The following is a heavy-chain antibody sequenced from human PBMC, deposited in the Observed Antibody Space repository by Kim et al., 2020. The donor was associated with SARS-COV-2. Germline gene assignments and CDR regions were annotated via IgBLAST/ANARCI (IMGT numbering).Heavy chain of an antibody. D-gene: IGHD5-18*01. Sequence: ASVKVSCKVSGDTFTNHAMNWMRQAPGQGLEWMGWINTKTGNPSYAQGFRGRFVFSLDSSVSTAYLQISSLKAEDTAVYYCASTQYKYGAPFDYWGQGTLVTVSS. V-gene: IGHV7-4-1*02. J-gene: IGHJ4*02. CDR2: INTKTGNP. CDR3: ASTQYKYGAPFDY. CDR1: GDTFTNHA.